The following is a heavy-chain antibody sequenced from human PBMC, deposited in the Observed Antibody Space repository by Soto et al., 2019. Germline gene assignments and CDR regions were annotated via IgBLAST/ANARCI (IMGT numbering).Heavy chain of an antibody. D-gene: IGHD3-10*01. V-gene: IGHV4-31*03. CDR2: IYYNGST. J-gene: IGHJ5*01. Sequence: QVQLQESGPGLVKPSQTLSLTCTVSGASFSTGGYYWSWIRQHPGKGLEWLGHIYYNGSTYYNPSLKSRVTLAVDTSKNTFSLKLSAVTAADTAVYYCARVNYSGSGSYSKWFDSWGQGTLVTVSS. CDR3: ARVNYSGSGSYSKWFDS. CDR1: GASFSTGGYY.